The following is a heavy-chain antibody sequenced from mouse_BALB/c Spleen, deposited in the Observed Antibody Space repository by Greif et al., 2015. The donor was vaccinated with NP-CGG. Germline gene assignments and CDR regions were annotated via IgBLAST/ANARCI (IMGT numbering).Heavy chain of an antibody. Sequence: QVQLQQPGPGLVAPSQSLSITCTVSGFSLTSYGVHWVRQPPGKGLEWLGVIWAGGSTNYNSALMSRLCISKDNSKSQVFLKMNSLQTDDTAMYYCARERSMITYYFDYWGQGTTLTVSS. J-gene: IGHJ2*01. D-gene: IGHD2-4*01. CDR2: IWAGGST. CDR3: ARERSMITYYFDY. CDR1: GFSLTSYG. V-gene: IGHV2-9*02.